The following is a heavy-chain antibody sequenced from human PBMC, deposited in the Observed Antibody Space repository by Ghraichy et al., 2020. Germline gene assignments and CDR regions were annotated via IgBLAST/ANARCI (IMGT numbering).Heavy chain of an antibody. V-gene: IGHV3-30-3*01. Sequence: LRLSCAASGFTFSSYAMHWVRQAPGKGLEWVAVISYDGSNKYYADSVKGRFTISRDNSKNTLYLQMNSLRAEDTAVYYCARAVAGVAGSFDIWGQGTMVTVSS. CDR1: GFTFSSYA. CDR3: ARAVAGVAGSFDI. CDR2: ISYDGSNK. J-gene: IGHJ3*02. D-gene: IGHD6-19*01.